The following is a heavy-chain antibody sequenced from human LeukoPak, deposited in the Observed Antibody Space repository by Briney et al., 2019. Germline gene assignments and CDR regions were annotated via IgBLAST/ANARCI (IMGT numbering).Heavy chain of an antibody. Sequence: GGSLRLSCAASGFTFSSYAMSWVRQAPGKGLEWVSAISGSGGSTYYADSVKGRFTISGDNSKNTLYLQMNSLRAEDTAVYYCAKVKKYSYYYGSGTASPFDYWGQGTLVTVSS. CDR3: AKVKKYSYYYGSGTASPFDY. CDR1: GFTFSSYA. V-gene: IGHV3-23*01. J-gene: IGHJ4*02. CDR2: ISGSGGST. D-gene: IGHD3-10*01.